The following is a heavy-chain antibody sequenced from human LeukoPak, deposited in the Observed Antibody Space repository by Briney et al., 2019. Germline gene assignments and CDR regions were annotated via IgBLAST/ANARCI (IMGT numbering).Heavy chain of an antibody. V-gene: IGHV4-30-4*01. CDR2: TYYSGST. D-gene: IGHD3-22*01. J-gene: IGHJ5*02. CDR3: ARPYYYDSRIDP. Sequence: SQTLSLTCTVSGVSISGGDYYWSWIRQPPGKGLEWIGYTYYSGSTYYNPSLKSRVTISVDTSKNQFSLKLSSVTAADTAVYYCARPYYYDSRIDPWGQGTRVTVSS. CDR1: GVSISGGDYY.